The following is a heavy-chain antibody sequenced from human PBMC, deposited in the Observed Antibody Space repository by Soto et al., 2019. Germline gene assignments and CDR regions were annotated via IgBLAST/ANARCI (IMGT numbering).Heavy chain of an antibody. D-gene: IGHD3-22*01. CDR3: ARQHYYDSSGYYTWT. J-gene: IGHJ5*02. CDR2: VHYGGST. Sequence: QLQLQESGPGLVKPSETLSLTCSVSGGSIRSNIYYWGWIRQPPGKGLEWIATVHYGGSTYYTPSPQTPVTTSSDTSNNQSSLGLNSVNAADTAVYYCARQHYYDSSGYYTWTWGQGTLVTVSS. CDR1: GGSIRSNIYY. V-gene: IGHV4-39*01.